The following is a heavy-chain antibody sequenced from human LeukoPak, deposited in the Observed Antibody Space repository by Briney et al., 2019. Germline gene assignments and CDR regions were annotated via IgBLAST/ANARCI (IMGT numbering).Heavy chain of an antibody. CDR2: ISSSSSYI. D-gene: IGHD3-22*01. V-gene: IGHV3-21*01. CDR1: GFTFSSYS. CDR3: ARVVVTTPHYYMDV. Sequence: GGSLRLSCAASGFTFSSYSMNWVRQAPGKGLEWVSSISSSSSYIYYADSVKGRITISRDNAKNSLYLQMNSLRAEDTAVYYCARVVVTTPHYYMDVWGKGTTVTVSS. J-gene: IGHJ6*03.